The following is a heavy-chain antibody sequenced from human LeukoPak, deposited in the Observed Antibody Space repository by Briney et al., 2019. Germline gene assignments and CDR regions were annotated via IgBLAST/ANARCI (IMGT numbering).Heavy chain of an antibody. CDR3: ARDLYYYYYMDV. CDR2: ISYDGSNK. CDR1: GFTFSSYG. J-gene: IGHJ6*03. Sequence: GRSLRLSCAASGFTFSSYGMHWVRQAPGKGLEWVAVISYDGSNKYYADSVKGRFTISRDNSKNTLYLQMNSLRAEDTAVYYCARDLYYYYYMDVWGKGTTVTVSS. V-gene: IGHV3-30*03.